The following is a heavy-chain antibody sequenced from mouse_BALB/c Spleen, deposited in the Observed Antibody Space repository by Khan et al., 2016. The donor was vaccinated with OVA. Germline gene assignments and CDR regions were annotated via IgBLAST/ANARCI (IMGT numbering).Heavy chain of an antibody. CDR3: AREYGNSHYAMGY. V-gene: IGHV2-9*02. J-gene: IGHJ4*01. CDR1: GFSLTSYG. D-gene: IGHD2-10*02. Sequence: QVQLKQSGPGLVAPSQSLSITCTVSGFSLTSYGVHWVRQPPGKGLEWLGVIWAGGSTNYNSALMSRLSISKDNSKCQAFLKMSSLQTDDTAMYDCAREYGNSHYAMGYWGQGTSVTVSA. CDR2: IWAGGST.